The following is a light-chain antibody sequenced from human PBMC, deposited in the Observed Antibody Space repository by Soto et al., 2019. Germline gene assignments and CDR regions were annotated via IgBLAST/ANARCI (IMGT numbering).Light chain of an antibody. Sequence: QSVLTQPASVSGSPGQSITISCTGTSSDVGSYNLVSWYQQHPGKAPKLMIYEDSKRPSGVSTRFSGSRSGNTASLTISGLQAEDEADYYCCSYAGSSTAVVFGGGTKLTVL. V-gene: IGLV2-23*01. CDR1: SSDVGSYNL. CDR2: EDS. J-gene: IGLJ2*01. CDR3: CSYAGSSTAVV.